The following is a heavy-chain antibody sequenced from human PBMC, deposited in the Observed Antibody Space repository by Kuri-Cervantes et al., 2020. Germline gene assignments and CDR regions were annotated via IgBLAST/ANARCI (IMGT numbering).Heavy chain of an antibody. CDR2: ISYDGSNK. D-gene: IGHD4-17*01. Sequence: GGSLRLSCAASGFTFSSYAMHWVRQAPGKGLEWVAVISYDGSNKYYADSVKGRFIISRDNAKNTLFLQMNSLRAEDSAVYYRARDPLLYGATFDQWGQGTLVTVSS. CDR3: ARDPLLYGATFDQ. V-gene: IGHV3-30*07. J-gene: IGHJ4*02. CDR1: GFTFSSYA.